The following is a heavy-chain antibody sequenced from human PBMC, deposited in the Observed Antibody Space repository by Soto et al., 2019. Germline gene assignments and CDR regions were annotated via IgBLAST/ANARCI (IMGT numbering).Heavy chain of an antibody. V-gene: IGHV3-30*03. CDR1: GFTFSSYG. CDR2: ISYDGSNK. J-gene: IGHJ4*02. D-gene: IGHD2-15*01. CDR3: ATVAVVAATAFDY. Sequence: QVQLVESGGGVVQPGRSLRLSCAASGFTFSSYGMHWVRQAPGKGLEWVAVISYDGSNKYYADSVKGRFTISRDNSKNTLYLQMNSLRAEDTAVYYCATVAVVAATAFDYWGQGTLVTVSS.